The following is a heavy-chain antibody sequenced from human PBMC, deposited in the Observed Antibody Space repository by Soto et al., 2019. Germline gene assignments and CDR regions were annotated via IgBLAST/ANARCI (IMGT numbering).Heavy chain of an antibody. CDR2: ISYDGSNK. V-gene: IGHV3-30*18. CDR1: GFTFSSYG. D-gene: IGHD2-2*01. J-gene: IGHJ6*02. Sequence: SGGSLRLSCAASGFTFSSYGMHWVRQAPGKGLEWVAVISYDGSNKYYADSVKGRCTISRDNSKNTLYLQMNSLRAEDTAVYYCAKDLVVPAAKDYYYYGMDVWGQGTTVTVSS. CDR3: AKDLVVPAAKDYYYYGMDV.